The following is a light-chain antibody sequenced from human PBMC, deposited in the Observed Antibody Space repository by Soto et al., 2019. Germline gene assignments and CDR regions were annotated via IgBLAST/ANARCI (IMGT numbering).Light chain of an antibody. J-gene: IGKJ5*01. CDR2: LGS. Sequence: DLGMTQCPLSLPVTPGEPASISCRSSQSLLHSNGYNYLDWYLQKPGQSPQLLIYLGSNRASGVPDRFSGSGSGTDFTLTISRVEAEDVGVYYCMQALQTITFGQGTRLEIK. V-gene: IGKV2-28*01. CDR1: QSLLHSNGYNY. CDR3: MQALQTIT.